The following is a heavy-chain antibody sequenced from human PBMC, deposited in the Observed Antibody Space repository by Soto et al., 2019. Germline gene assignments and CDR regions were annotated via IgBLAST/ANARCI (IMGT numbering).Heavy chain of an antibody. CDR1: GFDFTYYA. V-gene: IGHV3-30*18. CDR3: SKDEGVGGTLGLFDY. D-gene: IGHD3-3*01. CDR2: MSRDGSKI. J-gene: IGHJ4*02. Sequence: QVQLVESGGGAVQPGESLRLSCVASGFDFTYYAMHWVRQAPGKGLESVAVMSRDGSKIHHTHSVKGRFTTSRDNSKNTLYLTMNSLRKEDKAVYFCSKDEGVGGTLGLFDYWGQGTLVSVSS.